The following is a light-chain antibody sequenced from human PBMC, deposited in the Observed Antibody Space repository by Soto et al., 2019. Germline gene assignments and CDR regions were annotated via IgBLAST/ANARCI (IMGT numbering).Light chain of an antibody. Sequence: QSALTQPASVSGSAGQSITISCSGTMRDVGAYNLVSWYQQHPGTAPKLIIYEVRNRPSGISSRVSGSRSGNTASLTISGPRSEDEGDFYCGEYTARGTLVFGGGTK. CDR2: EVR. V-gene: IGLV2-14*01. CDR3: GEYTARGTLV. J-gene: IGLJ3*02. CDR1: MRDVGAYNL.